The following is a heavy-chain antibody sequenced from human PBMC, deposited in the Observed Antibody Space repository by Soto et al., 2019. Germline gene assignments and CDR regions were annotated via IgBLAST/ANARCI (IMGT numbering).Heavy chain of an antibody. Sequence: GGSLRLSCAASGFTFSSYAMSWVRQAPGKGLEWVSAISGSGGSTYYADSVKGRFTISRDNSKNTLYLQMNSLRAEDTAVYYCAKGPDYGSGSYSFVPFDYWGQGTLVTVSS. CDR2: ISGSGGST. CDR3: AKGPDYGSGSYSFVPFDY. D-gene: IGHD3-10*01. V-gene: IGHV3-23*01. J-gene: IGHJ4*02. CDR1: GFTFSSYA.